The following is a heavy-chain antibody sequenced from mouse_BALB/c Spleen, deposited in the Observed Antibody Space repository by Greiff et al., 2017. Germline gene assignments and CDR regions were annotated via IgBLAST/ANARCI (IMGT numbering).Heavy chain of an antibody. Sequence: EVQLQQSGPELVKPGASVKVSCKASGYAFTSYNMYWVKQSHGKSLEWIGYIDPYNGGTSYNQKFKGKATLTVDKSSSTAYMHLNSLTSEDSAVYYCARKRIYYGSSYYAMDDWGQGTSVTVSS. V-gene: IGHV1S135*01. J-gene: IGHJ4*01. CDR2: IDPYNGGT. D-gene: IGHD1-1*01. CDR1: GYAFTSYN. CDR3: ARKRIYYGSSYYAMDD.